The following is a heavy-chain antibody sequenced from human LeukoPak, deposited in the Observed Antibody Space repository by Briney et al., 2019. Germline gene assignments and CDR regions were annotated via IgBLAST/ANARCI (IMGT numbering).Heavy chain of an antibody. CDR1: GYTFTDYY. V-gene: IGHV1-2*02. CDR2: INPNDGDT. D-gene: IGHD6-19*01. J-gene: IGHJ4*02. Sequence: RGPVKVSCKASGYTFTDYYMHWVRQAPGQGFEWMGWINPNDGDTNYAQKFQGRVTMTRDTSISTAYMELSRLRSDDTAVYYCARGGSGWYFNTDYWGQGTLVTVSS. CDR3: ARGGSGWYFNTDY.